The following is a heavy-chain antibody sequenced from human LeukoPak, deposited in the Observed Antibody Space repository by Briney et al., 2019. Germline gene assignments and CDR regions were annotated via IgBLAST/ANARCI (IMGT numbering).Heavy chain of an antibody. CDR3: ARDLSFGSLDF. J-gene: IGHJ4*02. CDR1: GFTVSSHY. Sequence: PGGSLRLSCAASGFTVSSHYMHWVRQAPGKGLEWVAVMWNDGSKEDDAAAVNRLFTTSRNIYNKTLNLQKNSLRVDKTVMFYCARDLSFGSLDFRGQGTLVTASS. CDR2: MWNDGSKE. D-gene: IGHD1-26*01. V-gene: IGHV3-33*01.